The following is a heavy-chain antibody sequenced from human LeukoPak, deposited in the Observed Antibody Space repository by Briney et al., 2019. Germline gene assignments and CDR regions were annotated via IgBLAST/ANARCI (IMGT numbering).Heavy chain of an antibody. Sequence: SETLSLTCTVSGGGSISSHYWSWIRQPPGKGLEWIGHIYYSGSTSYSPSLESRVTISVDTSNSQFSLRLRSVTAADTALYYCARVGCVSTSCYTAVDSWGQGTLVTVSS. CDR3: ARVGCVSTSCYTAVDS. CDR2: IYYSGST. CDR1: GGGSISSHY. V-gene: IGHV4-59*11. J-gene: IGHJ4*02. D-gene: IGHD2-2*02.